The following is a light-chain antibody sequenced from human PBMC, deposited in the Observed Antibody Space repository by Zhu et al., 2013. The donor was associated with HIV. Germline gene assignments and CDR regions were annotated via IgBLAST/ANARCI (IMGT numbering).Light chain of an antibody. J-gene: IGLJ1*01. CDR3: SSFTTSGTLV. V-gene: IGLV2-8*01. CDR2: AVT. CDR1: SNDVGGYNF. Sequence: QSALTQPPSASGSPGQSVTISCTGTSNDVGGYNFVSWYQQHPGNVPKLIIYAVTERPSGVPDRFSGSKSANTASLTVSGLQAEDEADYYCSSFTTSGTLVFGTGTKVTVL.